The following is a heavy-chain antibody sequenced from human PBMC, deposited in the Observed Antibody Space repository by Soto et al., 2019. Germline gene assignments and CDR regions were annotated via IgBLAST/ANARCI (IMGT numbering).Heavy chain of an antibody. J-gene: IGHJ5*02. V-gene: IGHV4-30-2*01. CDR2: IYHSGST. CDR1: GGSISSGGYS. CDR3: ARVVVPRPIWRYNWFDP. Sequence: QLQVQESGSGLVKPSQTLSLTCAVSGGSISSGGYSWSWIRQPPGKGLEWIGYIYHSGSTFYNPSLKRRVTISIDKSKNQFSLKLSSVTAADTAVYYCARVVVPRPIWRYNWFDPWGQGTLVTVSS. D-gene: IGHD3-3*01.